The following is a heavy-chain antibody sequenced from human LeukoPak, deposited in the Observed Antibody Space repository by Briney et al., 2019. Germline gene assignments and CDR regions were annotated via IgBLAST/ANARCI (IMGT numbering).Heavy chain of an antibody. CDR3: AREFRGWYDY. CDR2: IYHSGST. Sequence: SETLSLTCAVSGGSISSSHWWSWVRQPPGKGLELIGEIYHSGSTNYNPSLKSRVTISVDTSKNQFSLKLSSVTAADTAVYYCAREFRGWYDYWGQGTLVTVSS. J-gene: IGHJ4*02. D-gene: IGHD6-19*01. CDR1: GGSISSSHW. V-gene: IGHV4-4*02.